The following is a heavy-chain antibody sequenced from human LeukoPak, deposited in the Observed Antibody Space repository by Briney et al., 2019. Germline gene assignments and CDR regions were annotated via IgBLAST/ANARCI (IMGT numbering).Heavy chain of an antibody. V-gene: IGHV3-11*01. CDR1: GFTFSDYY. Sequence: GGSLRLACAASGFTFSDYYMSWIRQAPGKGLEWVSYISSSGSTIYYADSVKGRFTISRDNAKNSLYLQMNSLRAEDTAVYYCARRNRSKYYFDYWGQGTLVTVSS. CDR2: ISSSGSTI. CDR3: ARRNRSKYYFDY. D-gene: IGHD1-14*01. J-gene: IGHJ4*02.